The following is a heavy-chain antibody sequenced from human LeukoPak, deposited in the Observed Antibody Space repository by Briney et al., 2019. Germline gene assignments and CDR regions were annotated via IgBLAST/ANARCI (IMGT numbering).Heavy chain of an antibody. CDR2: IRSKAYGGTT. Sequence: GGSLRLSCTASGFTFGDYAMSWFRQAPGKGLEWVGFIRSKAYGGTTESAASVKGRFTISRDDSKSIAYLQMNSLKTEDTAVYYCTTDYPITMVRGVRAFDAFDIWGQGTMVTVSS. V-gene: IGHV3-49*03. J-gene: IGHJ3*02. CDR3: TTDYPITMVRGVRAFDAFDI. D-gene: IGHD3-10*01. CDR1: GFTFGDYA.